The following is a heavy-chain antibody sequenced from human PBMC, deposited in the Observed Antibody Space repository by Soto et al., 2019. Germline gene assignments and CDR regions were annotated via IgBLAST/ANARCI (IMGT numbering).Heavy chain of an antibody. J-gene: IGHJ4*02. D-gene: IGHD1-7*01. CDR3: ARDPVYGWNYDQRAPGLFFDY. V-gene: IGHV1-2*02. Sequence: ASVKVSCKASGYTFTGYYMHWVRQAPGQGLEWMGWINPNSGGTNYAQKFQGRVTMTRDTSISTAYTELSRLRSDDTAAYYCARDPVYGWNYDQRAPGLFFDYWGQGTLVTVSS. CDR2: INPNSGGT. CDR1: GYTFTGYY.